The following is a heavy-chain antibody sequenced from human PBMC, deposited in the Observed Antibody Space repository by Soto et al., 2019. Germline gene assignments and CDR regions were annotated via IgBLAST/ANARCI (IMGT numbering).Heavy chain of an antibody. Sequence: SETLSLTCTVSGGSISSGDYYWSWIRQPPGKGLEWIGYIYYSGSTYYNPSLKSRVTISVDTSKNQFSLKLSSVTAADTAVYYCARPRPGFWFGELLPPSVPVFDYWVKGTLVTVSS. CDR3: ARPRPGFWFGELLPPSVPVFDY. J-gene: IGHJ4*02. CDR2: IYYSGST. CDR1: GGSISSGDYY. D-gene: IGHD3-10*01. V-gene: IGHV4-30-4*01.